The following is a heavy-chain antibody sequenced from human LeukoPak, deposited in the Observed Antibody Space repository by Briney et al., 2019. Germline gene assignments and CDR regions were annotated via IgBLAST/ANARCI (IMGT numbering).Heavy chain of an antibody. D-gene: IGHD4-17*01. CDR1: GGSISHYY. CDR2: IYYSGAT. CDR3: AREDPQTTVPEGMDV. Sequence: PSETLSLTCTVSGGSISHYYWSWIRQSPGKGLEWIGYIYYSGATNYNPSLKSRVTISVDTSRNQFSLQLRSVTAADTAVYYCAREDPQTTVPEGMDVWGQGTTVIVSS. J-gene: IGHJ6*02. V-gene: IGHV4-59*01.